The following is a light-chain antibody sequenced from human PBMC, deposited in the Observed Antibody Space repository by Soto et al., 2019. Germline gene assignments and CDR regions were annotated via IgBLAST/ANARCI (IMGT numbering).Light chain of an antibody. CDR1: QSISSW. J-gene: IGKJ1*01. V-gene: IGKV1-5*01. Sequence: DIPMTQAPSTLSASVGERATITRRASQSISSWLAWYQQKPGKAPKLLIYDASSLESGVPSRFSGSGSGTEFTLTITSLQPDDFATYYCQQYHIYSGTFGQGTKVDIK. CDR3: QQYHIYSGT. CDR2: DAS.